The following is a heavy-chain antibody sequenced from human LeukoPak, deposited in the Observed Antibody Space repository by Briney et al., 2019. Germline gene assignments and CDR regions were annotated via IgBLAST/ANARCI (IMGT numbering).Heavy chain of an antibody. CDR3: AKALLSSGWYRGLDY. CDR1: GFTFSSYA. D-gene: IGHD6-19*01. CDR2: ISGSGGST. J-gene: IGHJ4*02. Sequence: GGSLRLSCAASGFTFSSYAMSWVRQAPGKGREWVSAISGSGGSTYYADSVKGRFTISRDNSKNTLYLQMNSLRAEDTAVYYCAKALLSSGWYRGLDYWGQGTLVTVSS. V-gene: IGHV3-23*01.